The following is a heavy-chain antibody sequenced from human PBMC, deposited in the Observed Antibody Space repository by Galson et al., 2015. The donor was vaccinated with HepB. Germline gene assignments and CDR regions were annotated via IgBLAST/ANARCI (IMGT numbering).Heavy chain of an antibody. CDR1: GFTFKNYG. V-gene: IGHV3-30*18. CDR3: AKDVWGFVPLYYFDY. J-gene: IGHJ4*02. D-gene: IGHD7-27*01. CDR2: ISYDGSNE. Sequence: SLRLSCAASGFTFKNYGMHWIRQAPGKGLEWLAAISYDGSNEYYLDSLKGRFTVSRDNSRNTLYLHMNSLRPEDTAVYYCAKDVWGFVPLYYFDYWGRGALVTVSS.